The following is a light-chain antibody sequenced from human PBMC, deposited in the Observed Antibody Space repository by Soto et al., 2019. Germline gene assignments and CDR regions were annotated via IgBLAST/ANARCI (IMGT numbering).Light chain of an antibody. V-gene: IGLV2-14*01. CDR1: SSDVGGYNY. CDR2: EVS. J-gene: IGLJ1*01. CDR3: SSYTSNGSLI. Sequence: QSVLTQPASVSGSPGQSITISCTGTSSDVGGYNYVSWYQQHPGKAPKLMIYEVSNRPSGVSNRFSGSKSGNTASLTISGLQAEDEADYYCSSYTSNGSLIFGPGTKVT.